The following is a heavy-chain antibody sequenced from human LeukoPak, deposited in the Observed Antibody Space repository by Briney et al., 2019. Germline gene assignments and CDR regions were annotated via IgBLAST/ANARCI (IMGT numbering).Heavy chain of an antibody. Sequence: PGQSLTLSCTASGFIFRDRAMRWVRQAPGKGREWVGFIRTKGRGKTAEYAASVKNRFTISRDDSNNIAYLHMNSLKTEDTAVYYCSRNSGTYRGYGMDVWGQGTPVTVSS. CDR3: SRNSGTYRGYGMDV. CDR2: IRTKGRGKTA. J-gene: IGHJ6*02. V-gene: IGHV3-49*04. CDR1: GFIFRDRA. D-gene: IGHD1-26*01.